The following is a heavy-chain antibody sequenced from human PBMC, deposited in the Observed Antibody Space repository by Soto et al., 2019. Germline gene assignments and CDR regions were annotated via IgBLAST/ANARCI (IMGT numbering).Heavy chain of an antibody. Sequence: QVQLQQLGAGLLKPSETLSLTCAVYGGSFSGYYWTWIRQPPGTGLEWIGEINHSGSTNYNPSLKCRVTISVDTSKNQFSLKLTSVTAAVTAVYYCARDKITGLFDYWGQGTLVTVSS. V-gene: IGHV4-34*01. CDR3: ARDKITGLFDY. J-gene: IGHJ4*02. D-gene: IGHD2-8*02. CDR2: INHSGST. CDR1: GGSFSGYY.